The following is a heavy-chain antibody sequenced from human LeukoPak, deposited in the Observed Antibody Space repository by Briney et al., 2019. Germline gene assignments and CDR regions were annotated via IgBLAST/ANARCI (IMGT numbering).Heavy chain of an antibody. D-gene: IGHD1-1*01. CDR3: ARDYLTTGTTAFYI. CDR1: GYTFTSYG. Sequence: GASVKVSCKASGYTFTSYGISWVRQAPGQGLEWMGWISAYNGNTNYAQKLQGRVTVTTDTSTNTAYLEPRSLRSDDTAVYYCARDYLTTGTTAFYIWGQGTVVTVSS. V-gene: IGHV1-18*01. CDR2: ISAYNGNT. J-gene: IGHJ3*02.